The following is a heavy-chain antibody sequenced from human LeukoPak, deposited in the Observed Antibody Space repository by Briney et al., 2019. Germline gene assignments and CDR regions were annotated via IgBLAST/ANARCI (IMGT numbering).Heavy chain of an antibody. CDR3: ARRLMGYDAFDI. CDR1: GGSINSYY. J-gene: IGHJ3*02. D-gene: IGHD3-22*01. CDR2: IFYSGST. V-gene: IGHV4-59*08. Sequence: PSETLSLTCTASGGSINSYYWSWIRQPPGKGLEWIGYIFYSGSTNYNPSLKSRVTISVDTSKNQFSLKLSSVTAADTAVYYCARRLMGYDAFDIWGQGTMVTVSS.